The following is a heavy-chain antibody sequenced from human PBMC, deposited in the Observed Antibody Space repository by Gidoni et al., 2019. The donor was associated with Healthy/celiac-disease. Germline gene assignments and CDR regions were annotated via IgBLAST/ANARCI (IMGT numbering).Heavy chain of an antibody. D-gene: IGHD4-17*01. CDR1: GFTFSTYA. J-gene: IGHJ4*02. Sequence: EVQLLESGGGLVQPGGSLRLSCAASGFTFSTYAMSWVRQAPGKGLEWVSGIIGSGGRPHYADSVKGRFTISKDNSKNTLYLQMNSLRAEDTAVYYCAKLKTTVTTVPFDYWGQGTLVTVSS. CDR3: AKLKTTVTTVPFDY. V-gene: IGHV3-23*01. CDR2: IIGSGGRP.